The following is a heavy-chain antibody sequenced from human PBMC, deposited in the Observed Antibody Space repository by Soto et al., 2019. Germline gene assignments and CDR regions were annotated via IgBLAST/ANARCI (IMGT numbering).Heavy chain of an antibody. CDR1: GFTLRSYS. V-gene: IGHV3-48*02. J-gene: IGHJ6*02. CDR3: AREGWPLLQTGMDV. CDR2: ISSSNRTI. Sequence: GGSLRLSCAASGFTLRSYSMNWVRQAPGKGLEWVSYISSSNRTINYADSVKGRFIISRDNAKNSLYLQMHSLRDEDTAVYYCAREGWPLLQTGMDVWGRGTTVTVSS. D-gene: IGHD2-15*01.